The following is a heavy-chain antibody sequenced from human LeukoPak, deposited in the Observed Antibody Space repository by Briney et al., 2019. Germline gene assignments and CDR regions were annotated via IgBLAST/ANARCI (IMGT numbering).Heavy chain of an antibody. CDR1: GYTFTSYD. V-gene: IGHV1-8*01. D-gene: IGHD6-13*01. CDR3: ARSRSSSWYVGY. CDR2: MSPNSGDT. Sequence: APVKVSCTASGYTFTSYDFNWVRQATGQRPEWMGWMSPNSGDTGYAQKFQDRVTMTRNTSISTAYMELSSLRSDDTAVYYCARSRSSSWYVGYWGQGTLVTVSS. J-gene: IGHJ4*02.